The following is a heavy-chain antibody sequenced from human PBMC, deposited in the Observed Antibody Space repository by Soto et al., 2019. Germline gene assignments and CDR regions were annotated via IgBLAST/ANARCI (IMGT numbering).Heavy chain of an antibody. CDR2: MNPSSGNT. CDR1: GVTFGNYE. V-gene: IGHV1-8*01. D-gene: IGHD6-25*01. J-gene: IGHJ6*03. Sequence: QVLLMQSGAEVRKPGASVTVSCEASGVTFGNYEINWVRQAPGQGLEWMGWMNPSSGNTGYAQKFQGRVTMTRITSTNTAYMELRSLTSEDTAVYYCAKNAAFFHYHMDVWGEGTTVTVSS. CDR3: AKNAAFFHYHMDV.